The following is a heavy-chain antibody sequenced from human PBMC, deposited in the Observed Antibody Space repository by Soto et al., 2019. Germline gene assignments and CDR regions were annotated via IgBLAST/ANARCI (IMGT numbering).Heavy chain of an antibody. CDR3: AKPTSGLRFSVLGIGDPFDY. CDR2: ISGSGGST. V-gene: IGHV3-23*01. Sequence: PGGSLRLSCAASGFTFSSYAMSWVRQAPGKGLEWVSAISGSGGSTYYADSVKGRFTISRDNSKNTLYLQMNSLRAEDTAVYYCAKPTSGLRFSVLGIGDPFDYWGQGTLVTVSS. CDR1: GFTFSSYA. D-gene: IGHD3-3*01. J-gene: IGHJ4*02.